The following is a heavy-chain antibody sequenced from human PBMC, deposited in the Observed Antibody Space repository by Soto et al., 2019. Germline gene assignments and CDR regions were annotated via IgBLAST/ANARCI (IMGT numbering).Heavy chain of an antibody. CDR3: AREDDGDYAPNLGYFDL. CDR1: GFTFSSYG. Sequence: QVPLVESGGGVVQPGRSLRLSCAASGFTFSSYGMHWVRQAPGKGLEWVAVLWYAGSNYYDADSVKGRFTISRDNSKNTLELQRNSLRAEDTAGYYGAREDDGDYAPNLGYFDLWGRGTRVTVSS. J-gene: IGHJ2*01. CDR2: LWYAGSNY. V-gene: IGHV3-33*01. D-gene: IGHD4-17*01.